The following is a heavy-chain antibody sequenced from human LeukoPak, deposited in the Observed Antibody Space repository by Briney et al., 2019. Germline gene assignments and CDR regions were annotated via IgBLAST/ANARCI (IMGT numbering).Heavy chain of an antibody. J-gene: IGHJ4*02. D-gene: IGHD3-10*01. CDR3: AVYYYGSGSSY. CDR1: GFTFSSYW. CDR2: NNSDGSST. Sequence: GGSLRLSCAASGFTFSSYWMHWVRQAPGKGLVWVSRNNSDGSSTSYADSVKGRFTISRDNAKNTLYLQMNSLRAEDTAVYYCAVYYYGSGSSYWGQGTLVTVSS. V-gene: IGHV3-74*01.